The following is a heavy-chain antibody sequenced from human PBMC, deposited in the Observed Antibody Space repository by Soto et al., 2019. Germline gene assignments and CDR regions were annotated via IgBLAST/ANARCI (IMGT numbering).Heavy chain of an antibody. Sequence: QVQLVESGGGVVQPGRSLRLSCAASGFTFSSYGMHWVRQAPGKGLEWVAVIWYDGSNKYYADSVKGRFTISRDNSKNTLYLQMNSLRAEDTAVYYCARVDSSWCFDYWGQGTLVTVSS. J-gene: IGHJ4*02. CDR3: ARVDSSWCFDY. CDR1: GFTFSSYG. V-gene: IGHV3-33*01. CDR2: IWYDGSNK. D-gene: IGHD6-13*01.